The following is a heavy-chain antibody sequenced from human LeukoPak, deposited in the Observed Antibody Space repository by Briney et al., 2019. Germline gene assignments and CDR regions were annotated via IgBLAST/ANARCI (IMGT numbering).Heavy chain of an antibody. D-gene: IGHD3-22*01. V-gene: IGHV3-23*01. Sequence: PGGSLRLSCAVSGFTFSTYAMSCVRQAPGKGLEWVSAISGSGGSTYYADSVKGRFTISRDNAKKSLYLQVNSLRGEDTAVYYCTRNYYDSSAVSDYWGQGTLVTVSS. CDR3: TRNYYDSSAVSDY. CDR2: ISGSGGST. J-gene: IGHJ4*02. CDR1: GFTFSTYA.